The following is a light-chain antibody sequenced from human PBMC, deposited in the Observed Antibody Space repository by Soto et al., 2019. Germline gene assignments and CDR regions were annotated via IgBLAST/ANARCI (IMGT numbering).Light chain of an antibody. CDR2: AAS. J-gene: IGKJ2*01. V-gene: IGKV1-39*01. Sequence: DIQMTQSPSSLSTSVGDRVTITCRASQSISNYLKWYQQEPGKAPKLLIFAASSLQSGVPSRFSGSGSGTDFTLTISNLQPEDFATYYCQQSYSSPYTFGQGTKLEIK. CDR1: QSISNY. CDR3: QQSYSSPYT.